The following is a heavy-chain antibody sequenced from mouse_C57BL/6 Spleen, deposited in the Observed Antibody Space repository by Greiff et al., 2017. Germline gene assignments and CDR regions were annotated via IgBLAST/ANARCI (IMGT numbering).Heavy chain of an antibody. CDR3: ARRGIYYGNYAMDY. D-gene: IGHD2-1*01. V-gene: IGHV1-39*01. CDR2: INPNYGTT. Sequence: EVKLMESGPELVKPGASVKISCKASGYSFTDYNMNWVKQSNGKSLEWIGVINPNYGTTSYNQKFKGKATLTVDQSSSTAYMQLNSLTSEDSAVYYCARRGIYYGNYAMDYWGQGTSVTVSS. CDR1: GYSFTDYN. J-gene: IGHJ4*01.